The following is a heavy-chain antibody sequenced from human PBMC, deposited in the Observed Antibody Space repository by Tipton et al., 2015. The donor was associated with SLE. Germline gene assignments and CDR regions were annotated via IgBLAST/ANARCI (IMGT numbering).Heavy chain of an antibody. CDR3: ARLVGGYVR. V-gene: IGHV4-39*01. CDR2: IYYNGGT. Sequence: TLSLTCNVSGASISSSDYSWGWMRQPPGEGLEWIGTIYYNGGTHSNPSLKSRVSISVDTSKNQLSLELISVTAADTAVYFCARLVGGYVRWGQGTLVTVSS. CDR1: GASISSSDYS. J-gene: IGHJ4*02. D-gene: IGHD5-12*01.